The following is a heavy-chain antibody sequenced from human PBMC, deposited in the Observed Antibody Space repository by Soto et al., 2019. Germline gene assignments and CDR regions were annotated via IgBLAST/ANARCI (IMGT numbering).Heavy chain of an antibody. J-gene: IGHJ5*02. CDR2: IYYSGST. V-gene: IGHV4-39*01. CDR3: ARSLRFLEWLIPNWFAP. D-gene: IGHD3-3*01. Sequence: PSVTLSLTCTVSGGSISSSSYYWGWIRQPPGKGLEWIGGIYYSGSTYYNPSLKSRVTISVDTSKNQFSLKLSSVTAADTAVYYCARSLRFLEWLIPNWFAPWGQGTLVTVSS. CDR1: GGSISSSSYY.